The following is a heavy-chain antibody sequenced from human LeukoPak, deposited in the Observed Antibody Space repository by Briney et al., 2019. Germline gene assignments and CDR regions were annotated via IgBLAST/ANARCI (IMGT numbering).Heavy chain of an antibody. Sequence: SETLSLTCAVYGGSFSGYYWSWIRQPPGKGLEWIGEINHSGSNNYNPSLKSRVTISVDTSKNQFSLKRSSVTAADTAVYYCARSWGYYFDYWGQGALVSVSS. CDR3: ARSWGYYFDY. V-gene: IGHV4-34*01. CDR2: INHSGSN. CDR1: GGSFSGYY. D-gene: IGHD6-13*01. J-gene: IGHJ4*02.